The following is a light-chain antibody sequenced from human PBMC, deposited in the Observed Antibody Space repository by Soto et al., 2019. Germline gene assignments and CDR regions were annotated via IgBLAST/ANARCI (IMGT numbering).Light chain of an antibody. J-gene: IGLJ1*01. V-gene: IGLV1-44*01. CDR2: SDN. CDR3: AAWDNSLNGYV. Sequence: QSVLTQPPSASGTPGQRVAISCSGASSNIGSTRANWYRQLPGSAPKLLIYSDNQRPSGVPDRFSGSKSGTSASLAISGLLSEDEADYYCAAWDNSLNGYVFGTGTKLTVL. CDR1: SSNIGSTR.